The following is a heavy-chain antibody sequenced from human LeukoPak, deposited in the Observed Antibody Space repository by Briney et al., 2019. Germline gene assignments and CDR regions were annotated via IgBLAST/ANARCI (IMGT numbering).Heavy chain of an antibody. CDR3: ATSVAGTSSLETAFDI. CDR1: GGTFSSYA. D-gene: IGHD6-19*01. J-gene: IGHJ3*02. Sequence: SVKVSCKASGGTFSSYAISWVRQAPGQGLEWMGGIIPIFGTANYAQKFQGRVTITTDESTSTAYMELSSLRSEDTAVYYCATSVAGTSSLETAFDIWGQGTMVTVSS. V-gene: IGHV1-69*05. CDR2: IIPIFGTA.